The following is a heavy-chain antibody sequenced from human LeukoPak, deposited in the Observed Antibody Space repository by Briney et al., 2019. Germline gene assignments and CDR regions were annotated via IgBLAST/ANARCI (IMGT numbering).Heavy chain of an antibody. CDR3: ARKYSSSWPSYYYYGMDV. Sequence: GASVKVSCKASGYTFTGYYMHWVRQAPGQGLEWMGWISPNSGGTNYAQKFQGRVTMTRDTSISTAYMELSRLRSDDTAVYYCARKYSSSWPSYYYYGMDVWGQGTTVTVSS. CDR2: ISPNSGGT. V-gene: IGHV1-2*02. CDR1: GYTFTGYY. J-gene: IGHJ6*02. D-gene: IGHD6-13*01.